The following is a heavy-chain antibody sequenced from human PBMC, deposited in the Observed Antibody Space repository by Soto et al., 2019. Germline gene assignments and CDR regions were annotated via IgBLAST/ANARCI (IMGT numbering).Heavy chain of an antibody. Sequence: GESLKISCAASGFTVSSNYMSWVRQAPGKGLEWVSVIYSGGSTYYADSVKGRFTISRDNSKNTLYLQMNSLRAEDTAVYYCAADMYYYDSSGYLDAGGMDVWGQGTTVTVSS. D-gene: IGHD3-22*01. CDR3: AADMYYYDSSGYLDAGGMDV. CDR1: GFTVSSNY. V-gene: IGHV3-53*01. J-gene: IGHJ6*02. CDR2: IYSGGST.